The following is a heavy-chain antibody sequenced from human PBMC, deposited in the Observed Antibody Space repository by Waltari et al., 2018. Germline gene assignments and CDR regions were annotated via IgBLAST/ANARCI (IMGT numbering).Heavy chain of an antibody. D-gene: IGHD6-13*01. Sequence: QVQLQQWGAGLLKPSETLSLTCAVYGGSFSGYYWSWIPQPPGKGLEWIGEINHSGSTNYNPSLKSRVTISVDTSKNQFSLKLSSVTAADTAVYYCARGGVAAAGGPPLFFAYWGQGTLVTVSS. V-gene: IGHV4-34*01. J-gene: IGHJ4*02. CDR3: ARGGVAAAGGPPLFFAY. CDR2: INHSGST. CDR1: GGSFSGYY.